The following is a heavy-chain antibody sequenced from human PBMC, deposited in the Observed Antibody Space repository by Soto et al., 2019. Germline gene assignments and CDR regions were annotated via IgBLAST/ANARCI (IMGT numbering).Heavy chain of an antibody. CDR2: IYYSGST. J-gene: IGHJ4*02. V-gene: IGHV4-31*03. Sequence: QVQLQESSPGLVKPSQTLSLTCTVSGGSISSGGYYWSWIRQHPGKGLEWIGYIYYSGSTYYNPSLKSRVTISVDTSKNQFSLKLSSVTAADTAVYYCARDNKGGSFYFDYWGQGTLVTVSS. CDR1: GGSISSGGYY. CDR3: ARDNKGGSFYFDY. D-gene: IGHD1-26*01.